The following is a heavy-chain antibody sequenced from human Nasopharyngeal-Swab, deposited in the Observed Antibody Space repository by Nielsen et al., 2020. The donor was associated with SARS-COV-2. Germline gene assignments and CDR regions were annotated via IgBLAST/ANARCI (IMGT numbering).Heavy chain of an antibody. CDR2: ISSSSNYI. CDR3: ARVEMATITTSYYYYYGMDV. V-gene: IGHV3-21*01. D-gene: IGHD5-24*01. Sequence: GESLKISCAASGFTFSSYSMNWVRQAPGKGLEWVSSISSSSNYIYYADSVKGRFTISRDNAKNSLYLQMNSLRAEDTAVYYCARVEMATITTSYYYYYGMDVWGQGTTVTVSS. J-gene: IGHJ6*02. CDR1: GFTFSSYS.